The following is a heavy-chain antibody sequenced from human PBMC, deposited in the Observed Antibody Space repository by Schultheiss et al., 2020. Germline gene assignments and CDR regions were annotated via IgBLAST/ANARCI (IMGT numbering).Heavy chain of an antibody. J-gene: IGHJ3*02. CDR2: ISSSSSYT. CDR3: ARDIVVVVAATAAFDI. D-gene: IGHD2-15*01. V-gene: IGHV3-21*05. CDR1: GFTFSSYE. Sequence: GGSLRLSCAASGFTFSSYEMNWVRQAPGKGLEWVSYISSSSSYTNYADSVKGRFTISRDNSKNTLYLQMNSLRAEDTAVYYCARDIVVVVAATAAFDIWGQGTMGTVS.